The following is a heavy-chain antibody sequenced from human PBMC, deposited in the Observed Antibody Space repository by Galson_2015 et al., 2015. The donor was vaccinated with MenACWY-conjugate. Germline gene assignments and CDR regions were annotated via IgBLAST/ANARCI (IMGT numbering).Heavy chain of an antibody. CDR2: ISITSSTI. Sequence: SLRLSCAASGFTFGSYRMNWIRQAPGKGLEWVAYISITSSTIYYADYVKGRFNISRDNAKNSLYLQMNSLRAEDTAVYYCARGYMGYWGQGTLVTVSS. J-gene: IGHJ4*02. CDR3: ARGYMGY. D-gene: IGHD1-1*01. CDR1: GFTFGSYR. V-gene: IGHV3-48*04.